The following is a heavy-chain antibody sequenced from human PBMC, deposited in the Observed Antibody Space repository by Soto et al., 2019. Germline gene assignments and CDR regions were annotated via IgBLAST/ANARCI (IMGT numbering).Heavy chain of an antibody. CDR1: GCSPTTNP. V-gene: IGHV3-23*01. Sequence: GWLRRACSVSGCSPTTNPLSGVRQPPGKGLEWVTTISGAASRTYYVDSVKGRFFISRDNYKNTVTLQMNNLTLDDTAVYYCATSFRYFDNWGQGTRVTVYS. CDR2: ISGAASRT. D-gene: IGHD3-9*01. J-gene: IGHJ4*02. CDR3: ATSFRYFDN.